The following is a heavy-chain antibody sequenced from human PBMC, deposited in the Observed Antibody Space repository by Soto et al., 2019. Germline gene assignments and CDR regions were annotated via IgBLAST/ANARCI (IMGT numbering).Heavy chain of an antibody. CDR2: LNPDTGTT. J-gene: IGHJ3*01. V-gene: IGHV1-3*01. D-gene: IGHD5-18*01. CDR1: GFTFSDNL. CDR3: ARDIQSVGPRANDAFDV. Sequence: QVQLVQSGAELKKPGASANISCTASGFTFSDNLINWVRQVPGQGLDWMGWLNPDTGTTRYSETFPGRVTISRHPSASIAYLELSGLENEDTALYFCARDIQSVGPRANDAFDVWGQGTMITVSS.